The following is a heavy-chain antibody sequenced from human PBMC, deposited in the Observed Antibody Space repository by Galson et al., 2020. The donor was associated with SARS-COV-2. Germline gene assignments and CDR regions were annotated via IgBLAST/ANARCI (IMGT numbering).Heavy chain of an antibody. D-gene: IGHD3-9*01. CDR2: ITGTGGNT. CDR3: VKEWTTGNYVRVFDA. J-gene: IGHJ5*02. Sequence: GGSLRLSCAASGFSFNSYAMTWVRQSPERGLEWVSSITGTGGNTHYADSVNGRFTILRDNSRNILSLQMNSLRADDTAMYYCVKEWTTGNYVRVFDAWGQGTLVSVSS. V-gene: IGHV3-23*01. CDR1: GFSFNSYA.